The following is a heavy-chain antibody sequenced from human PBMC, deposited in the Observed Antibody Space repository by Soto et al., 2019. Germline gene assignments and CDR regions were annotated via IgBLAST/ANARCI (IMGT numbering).Heavy chain of an antibody. CDR3: ALTLGGEQWLVNWYFDL. J-gene: IGHJ2*01. CDR2: IKSDGSST. CDR1: GFTFSNYW. D-gene: IGHD6-19*01. Sequence: EVQLVESGGGLVQPGGSLRLSCAASGFTFSNYWMHWVRQAPGKGLVWVSRIKSDGSSTNYADSVKGRFTISRDNAKNTLYLQMNSLRAEDTAVYYCALTLGGEQWLVNWYFDLWGRGTLVTVSS. V-gene: IGHV3-74*01.